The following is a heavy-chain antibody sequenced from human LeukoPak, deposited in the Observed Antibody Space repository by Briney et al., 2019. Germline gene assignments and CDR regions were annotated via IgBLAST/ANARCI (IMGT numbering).Heavy chain of an antibody. Sequence: AEGSLRLSCAASGFTFSSYEMNWVRQAPGKGLEWVSYISSSGSTIYYADSVKGRFTISRDNAKNSLYLQMNSLRAEDTAVYYCARWVRFLESFDYWGQGTLVTVSS. CDR2: ISSSGSTI. D-gene: IGHD3-3*01. J-gene: IGHJ4*02. V-gene: IGHV3-48*03. CDR1: GFTFSSYE. CDR3: ARWVRFLESFDY.